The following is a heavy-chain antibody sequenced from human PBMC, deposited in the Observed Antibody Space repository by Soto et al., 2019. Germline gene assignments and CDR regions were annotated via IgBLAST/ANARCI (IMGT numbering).Heavy chain of an antibody. V-gene: IGHV3-21*01. D-gene: IGHD3-10*01. J-gene: IGHJ4*02. CDR2: ISLSGGET. CDR3: ARGKTQKNLWFGPVIAFDY. CDR1: TFISSSYA. Sequence: PGGSLRLSCTVSTFISSSYALSWVRQAPGKGLEWVSAISLSGGETYYVDSVKGRFTISRDNAKNSLYLQMNSLRAEDTAVYYCARGKTQKNLWFGPVIAFDYWGQGTLVTVSS.